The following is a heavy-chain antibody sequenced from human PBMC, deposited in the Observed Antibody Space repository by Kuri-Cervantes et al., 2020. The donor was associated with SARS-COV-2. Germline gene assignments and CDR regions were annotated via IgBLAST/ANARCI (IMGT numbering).Heavy chain of an antibody. Sequence: GESLKISCTASGFTFGDYAMSWVRQAPGKGLEWVAVIWYDGSNKYYADSVKGRFTISRDKSKNTLYLQMNSLRAEDTAVYYCARGFGELLGPGMDVWGQGTTVTVFS. CDR3: ARGFGELLGPGMDV. CDR2: IWYDGSNK. D-gene: IGHD3-10*01. V-gene: IGHV3-33*01. J-gene: IGHJ6*02. CDR1: GFTFGDYA.